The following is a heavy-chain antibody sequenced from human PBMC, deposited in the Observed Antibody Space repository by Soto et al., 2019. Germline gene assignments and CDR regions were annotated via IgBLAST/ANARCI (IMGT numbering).Heavy chain of an antibody. Sequence: SETLSLTCTVSGGSISSSSYYWGWIRQPPGKGLEWIGSIYYSGSTYYNPSLKSRVTISVDTSKNQFSLKLSSVTAADTAVYYCARRAYSSSTIWFDPWGQGTLVTVSS. V-gene: IGHV4-39*01. CDR2: IYYSGST. CDR1: GGSISSSSYY. D-gene: IGHD6-6*01. J-gene: IGHJ5*02. CDR3: ARRAYSSSTIWFDP.